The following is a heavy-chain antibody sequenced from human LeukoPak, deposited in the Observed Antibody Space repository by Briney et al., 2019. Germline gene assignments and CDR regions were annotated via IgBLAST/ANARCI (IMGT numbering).Heavy chain of an antibody. J-gene: IGHJ6*02. CDR1: GFTFSSYS. D-gene: IGHD5-18*01. Sequence: GGSLRLSCAASGFTFSSYSMNWVRQAPGKGLEWVSSTSSSSSYIYYADSVKGRFTISRDNAKNSLYLQTNSLRAEDTAVYYCARSGYDYYYYYGMDVWGQGTTVTVSS. V-gene: IGHV3-21*01. CDR2: TSSSSSYI. CDR3: ARSGYDYYYYYGMDV.